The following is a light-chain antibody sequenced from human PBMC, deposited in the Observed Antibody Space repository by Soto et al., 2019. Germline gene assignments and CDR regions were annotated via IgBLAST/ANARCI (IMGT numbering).Light chain of an antibody. Sequence: EIVLTQSPDTLSLSPGERATLSCRASQSVRSNFLAWYQQRPGQSPRLLIYGAGSRATGIPERISGSGSETDFTLTIYRLEPEDFAVYYCHQYGSSPYTFGQGTRLEIK. CDR1: QSVRSNF. J-gene: IGKJ5*01. CDR3: HQYGSSPYT. V-gene: IGKV3-20*01. CDR2: GAG.